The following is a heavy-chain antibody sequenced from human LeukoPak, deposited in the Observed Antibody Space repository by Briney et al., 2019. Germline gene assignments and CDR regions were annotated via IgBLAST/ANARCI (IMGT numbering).Heavy chain of an antibody. CDR2: ISGSGGST. CDR3: AGDSGNSGFDY. J-gene: IGHJ4*02. V-gene: IGHV3-23*01. Sequence: GGSLRLSCAASGFTFSSYAMSWVRQAPGKGLEWVSAISGSGGSTYYADSVKGRFTISRENAKNSLYLQMNSLRAGDTAVYYCAGDSGNSGFDYWGQGTLVTVSS. CDR1: GFTFSSYA. D-gene: IGHD4-23*01.